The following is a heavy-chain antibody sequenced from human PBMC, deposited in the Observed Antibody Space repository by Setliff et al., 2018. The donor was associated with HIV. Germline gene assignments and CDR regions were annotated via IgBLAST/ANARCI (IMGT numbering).Heavy chain of an antibody. CDR3: VKWNYPNS. D-gene: IGHD1-7*01. V-gene: IGHV3-74*01. Sequence: GGSLRLSCAASGFTLSDHWMHWVRQVPGKGLVWASRTNNDGSITNYADFAKGRFTMSRDSAKNTLYLQMNSLRVEDTAVYYCVKWNYPNSWGQGTLVTVSS. CDR2: TNNDGSIT. CDR1: GFTLSDHW. J-gene: IGHJ4*02.